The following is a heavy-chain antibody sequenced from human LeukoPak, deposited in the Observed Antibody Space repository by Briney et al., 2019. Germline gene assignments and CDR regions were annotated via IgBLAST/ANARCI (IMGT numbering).Heavy chain of an antibody. J-gene: IGHJ6*03. V-gene: IGHV1-18*01. CDR1: GYSFVGYG. Sequence: ASVKVSCKASGYSFVGYGITWVRQAPGQGLEWMGWFNPENGNTNYAQKFQGRVTMTRDTSTSTVYMELSSLRSEDTAVYYCARDLSPFGVVTMGGYYYYYMDVWGKGTTVTVSS. D-gene: IGHD3-3*01. CDR3: ARDLSPFGVVTMGGYYYYYMDV. CDR2: FNPENGNT.